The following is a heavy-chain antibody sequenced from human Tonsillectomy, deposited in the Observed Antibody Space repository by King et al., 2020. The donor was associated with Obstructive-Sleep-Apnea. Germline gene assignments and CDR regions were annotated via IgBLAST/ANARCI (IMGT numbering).Heavy chain of an antibody. J-gene: IGHJ4*02. CDR1: GFTFSSYS. D-gene: IGHD3-16*01. Sequence: DVQLVESGGGLVKPGGSLRLSCAASGFTFSSYSMNWVRQAPGKGLEWVSSISSSSRYIYYAESVKGRFTISRENAKNSLYLQMNSLRAEDTAVYYCARDWGPFDYWGQGTLVTVSS. CDR3: ARDWGPFDY. V-gene: IGHV3-21*01. CDR2: ISSSSRYI.